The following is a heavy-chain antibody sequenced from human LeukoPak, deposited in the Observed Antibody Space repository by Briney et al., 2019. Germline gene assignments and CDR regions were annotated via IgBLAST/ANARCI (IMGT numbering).Heavy chain of an antibody. CDR2: IYYSGST. J-gene: IGHJ5*02. CDR3: ARGTPITIFGVVIPYWFDP. CDR1: GGFISSGGYY. Sequence: PSETLSLTCTVSGGFISSGGYYWSWIRQHPGKGLEWIGYIYYSGSTYYNPSPKSRVTISVDTSKNQFSLKLSSVTAADTAVYYCARGTPITIFGVVIPYWFDPWGQGTLVTVSS. D-gene: IGHD3-3*01. V-gene: IGHV4-31*03.